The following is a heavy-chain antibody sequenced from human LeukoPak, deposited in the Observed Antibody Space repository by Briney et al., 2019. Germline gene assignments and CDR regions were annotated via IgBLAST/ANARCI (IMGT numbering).Heavy chain of an antibody. CDR1: GFTFSNEW. CDR2: IKRKSDGGTA. Sequence: PGGSLRLSCAASGFTFSNEWMHWVRQAPGTGLEWVGRIKRKSDGGTADYAAPVKGRFTISRDDSRNMLYLQMNSLKTEDTAVYYCTTGVGYYYDSGTFGWGQGTLVTVSS. J-gene: IGHJ4*02. D-gene: IGHD3-22*01. V-gene: IGHV3-15*01. CDR3: TTGVGYYYDSGTFG.